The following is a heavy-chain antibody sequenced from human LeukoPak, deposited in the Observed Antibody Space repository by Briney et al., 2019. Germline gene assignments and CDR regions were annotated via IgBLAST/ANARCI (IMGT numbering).Heavy chain of an antibody. D-gene: IGHD4-23*01. Sequence: PSETLSLTCTVSNDSISSYCCSWVRQPPGKGLEWIGFMCPSGRTDYNPSLKSRVTMSVDTFKNQLSMELRFLTAADTAVYYCATSYDGKTAPYDLWGHGTLVTVSS. V-gene: IGHV4-4*08. CDR2: MCPSGRT. CDR3: ATSYDGKTAPYDL. J-gene: IGHJ5*02. CDR1: NDSISSYC.